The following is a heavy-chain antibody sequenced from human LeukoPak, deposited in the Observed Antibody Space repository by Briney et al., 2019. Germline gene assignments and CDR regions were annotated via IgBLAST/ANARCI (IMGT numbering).Heavy chain of an antibody. CDR3: ARASYYYDSSDKGAFDI. V-gene: IGHV4-31*03. CDR1: GGSISSGGYY. J-gene: IGHJ3*02. Sequence: SETLSLTCTVSGGSISSGGYYWTWIRQHPGKGLEWIGYIYYSGSTYYNPSLKSRVTISVDTSKNQFSLKLSSVTAADTAVYYCARASYYYDSSDKGAFDIWGQGTMVTVSS. D-gene: IGHD3-22*01. CDR2: IYYSGST.